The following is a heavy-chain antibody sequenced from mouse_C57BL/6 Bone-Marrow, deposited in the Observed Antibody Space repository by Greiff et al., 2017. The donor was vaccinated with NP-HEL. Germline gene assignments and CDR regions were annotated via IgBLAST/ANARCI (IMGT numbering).Heavy chain of an antibody. CDR2: INPSSGYT. Sequence: VQLQESGAELAQPGASVKLSCKASGYTFTSYWMHWVQQRPGQGLEWIGYINPSSGYTKYNQKFKDKATLTADKSSSTAYMQLSRLTYEDSADYYGARRDIATVVDWYFDVWGTGTTVTVSS. CDR3: ARRDIATVVDWYFDV. D-gene: IGHD1-1*01. V-gene: IGHV1-7*01. J-gene: IGHJ1*03. CDR1: GYTFTSYW.